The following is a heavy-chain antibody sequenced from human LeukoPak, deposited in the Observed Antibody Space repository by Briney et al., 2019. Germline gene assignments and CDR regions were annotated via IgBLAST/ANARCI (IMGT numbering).Heavy chain of an antibody. Sequence: SETLSLTCTVSGGSITGYYWTWIRQPAGKELEWIGRIYSGGSTNYNPPLKSRVTMPVDTSKNQFSLKLSSVTAADTAVYYCATGRDADSARGYYDMDVWGQGTTVTVSS. CDR3: ATGRDADSARGYYDMDV. CDR1: GGSITGYY. CDR2: IYSGGST. J-gene: IGHJ6*02. V-gene: IGHV4-4*07. D-gene: IGHD5-24*01.